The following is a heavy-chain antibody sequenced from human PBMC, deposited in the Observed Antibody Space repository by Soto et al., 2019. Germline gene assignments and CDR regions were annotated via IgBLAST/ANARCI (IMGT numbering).Heavy chain of an antibody. D-gene: IGHD6-6*01. CDR1: NASITSSY. CDR2: IYYSGST. J-gene: IGHJ5*02. Sequence: SETLSLTCSVSNASITSSYWNWIRQPPGKGLEWIGYIYYSGSTYYNPSLKSRVTISVDTSKNQFSLKLSSVTAADTAVYYCARLWSASSSSSWFDPWGQVTLVIVSS. CDR3: ARLWSASSSSSWFDP. V-gene: IGHV4-59*06.